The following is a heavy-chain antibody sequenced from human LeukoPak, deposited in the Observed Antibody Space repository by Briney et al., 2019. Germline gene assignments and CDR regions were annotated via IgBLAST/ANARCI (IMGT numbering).Heavy chain of an antibody. CDR2: FNPEDGET. Sequence: ASVKVSCKVSGYIFSELSMHWVRQAPGQGLEWMGGFNPEDGETFYAQKFQGRDNMTEDTSTDTAYMELSSLSYDDTAVYYCATVYGSGSYYNYWYFDLWGRGTLVTVSS. CDR1: GYIFSELS. D-gene: IGHD3-10*01. J-gene: IGHJ2*01. CDR3: ATVYGSGSYYNYWYFDL. V-gene: IGHV1-24*01.